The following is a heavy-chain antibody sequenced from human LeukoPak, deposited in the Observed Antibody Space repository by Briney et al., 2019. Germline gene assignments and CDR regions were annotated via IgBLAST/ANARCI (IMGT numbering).Heavy chain of an antibody. CDR2: IRYDGSNK. CDR3: AKDWGLGDGYNTVGYFDY. D-gene: IGHD5-24*01. Sequence: GGSLRLSCAASGFTFSSYGMHWVRQAPGKGLEWVAFIRYDGSNKYYADSVKGRFTISRDNSKNTLYLQMNSLRAEDTAVYYCAKDWGLGDGYNTVGYFDYWGQGTLVTVSS. J-gene: IGHJ4*02. V-gene: IGHV3-30*02. CDR1: GFTFSSYG.